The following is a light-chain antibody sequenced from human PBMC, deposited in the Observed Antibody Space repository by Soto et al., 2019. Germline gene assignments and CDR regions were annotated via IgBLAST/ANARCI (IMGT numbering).Light chain of an antibody. CDR2: LNSDGSH. Sequence: QLVLTQSPSASASLGASVKLTCTLSSGHSSYAIAWHQQQPEKGPRYLMKLNSDGSHSKGDGIPDRFSGSSSGAERYLTISSLQSEDEADYYCQTGGTGGVVFGGGTKLTVL. J-gene: IGLJ2*01. V-gene: IGLV4-69*01. CDR3: QTGGTGGVV. CDR1: SGHSSYA.